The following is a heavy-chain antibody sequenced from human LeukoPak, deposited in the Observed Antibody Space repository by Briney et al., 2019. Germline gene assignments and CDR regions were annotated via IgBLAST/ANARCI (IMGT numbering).Heavy chain of an antibody. CDR3: ARQEYSSGERELWYFDL. CDR1: GGSISSSSYY. Sequence: SETLSLTCTVSGGSISSSSYYWGWVRQPPGKGLECIGNIHYSGSTYYNPSLESRVTISVDTSKNQFSLKLSSVTAADTAVYYCARQEYSSGERELWYFDLWGRGTLVTVFS. CDR2: IHYSGST. V-gene: IGHV4-39*01. D-gene: IGHD6-19*01. J-gene: IGHJ2*01.